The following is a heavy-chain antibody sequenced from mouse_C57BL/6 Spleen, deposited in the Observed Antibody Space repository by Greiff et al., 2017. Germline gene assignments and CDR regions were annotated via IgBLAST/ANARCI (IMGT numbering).Heavy chain of an antibody. CDR3: ARDHYYGSSYDWFAY. CDR2: ISDGGSYT. V-gene: IGHV5-4*01. J-gene: IGHJ3*01. CDR1: GFTFSSYA. D-gene: IGHD1-1*01. Sequence: VQLKESGGGLVKPGGSLKLSCAASGFTFSSYAMSWVRQTPEKRLEWVATISDGGSYTYYPDNVKGRFTISRDNAKNNLYLQMSHLKSEDTAMYYCARDHYYGSSYDWFAYWGQGTLVTVSA.